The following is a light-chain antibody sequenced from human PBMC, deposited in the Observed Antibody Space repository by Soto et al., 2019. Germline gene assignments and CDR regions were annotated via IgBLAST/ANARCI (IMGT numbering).Light chain of an antibody. V-gene: IGKV1-39*01. CDR2: AAS. CDR3: QQYNSYYT. CDR1: QSVSTY. J-gene: IGKJ5*01. Sequence: DIQMTQSPSSLSASVGDRVAITCRASQSVSTYLNWYQQRLGEAPKLLSYAASTLQSGVPSRFSASGSGTDFTLTISSLQPDDFATYYCQQYNSYYTFGQGTRLEIK.